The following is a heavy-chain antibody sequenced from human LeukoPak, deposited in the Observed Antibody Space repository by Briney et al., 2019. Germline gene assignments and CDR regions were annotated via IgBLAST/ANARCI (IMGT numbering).Heavy chain of an antibody. CDR1: GYTFTGYY. J-gene: IGHJ4*02. D-gene: IGHD1-26*01. V-gene: IGHV1-46*01. Sequence: ASVKVSCKASGYTFTGYYIHWVRQAPGQGLEWMGIFNPGSDKTTYAQKLQGRVTMTGDTSTNTVYMELSSLKSDDTAVYYCASMASRWEPFDYWGQGTLVTVSS. CDR3: ASMASRWEPFDY. CDR2: FNPGSDKT.